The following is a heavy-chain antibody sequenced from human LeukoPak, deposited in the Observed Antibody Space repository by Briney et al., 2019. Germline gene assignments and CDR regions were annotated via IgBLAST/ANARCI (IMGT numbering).Heavy chain of an antibody. D-gene: IGHD3-3*01. CDR2: ISAYNGNT. CDR3: AREATPGFWSGTIDY. Sequence: GASVKVSCKASGYTFTSYGISWVRQAPGQGLEWMGWISAYNGNTNYAQKLQGRVTMTTDTSTSTAYMELRSLRSDDTAVYYCAREATPGFWSGTIDYWGQGTLVTVSS. CDR1: GYTFTSYG. J-gene: IGHJ4*02. V-gene: IGHV1-18*01.